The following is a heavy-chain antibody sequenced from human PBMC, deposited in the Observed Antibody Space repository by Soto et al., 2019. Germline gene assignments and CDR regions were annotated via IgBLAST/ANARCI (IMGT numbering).Heavy chain of an antibody. V-gene: IGHV1-69*02. Sequence: QVQLVQSGAEVKKPGSSVKVSCKASGGTFSSYTISWVRQAPGQGLVWMGRIIPILGIANYAQKFQGRVTITADKSTSTAYMELSSLRSEDTAVYYCAGPYCSGGSCYPDYYYYYMDVWGKGTTVTVSS. J-gene: IGHJ6*03. CDR3: AGPYCSGGSCYPDYYYYYMDV. CDR2: IIPILGIA. CDR1: GGTFSSYT. D-gene: IGHD2-15*01.